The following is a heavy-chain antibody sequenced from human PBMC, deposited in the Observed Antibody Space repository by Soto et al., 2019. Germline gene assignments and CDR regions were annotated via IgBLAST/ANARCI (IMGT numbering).Heavy chain of an antibody. CDR3: ARAVKSNMIIIPFDP. Sequence: GASVKVSCKASGYTFTSYGISWVRQAPGQGLEWMGWISAYNGNTNYAQKDQGRVTMTTDTSTNTAYMELRSLRSDDTAVYYCARAVKSNMIIIPFDPWGQGTLVTVSS. J-gene: IGHJ5*02. CDR2: ISAYNGNT. CDR1: GYTFTSYG. D-gene: IGHD3-16*01. V-gene: IGHV1-18*01.